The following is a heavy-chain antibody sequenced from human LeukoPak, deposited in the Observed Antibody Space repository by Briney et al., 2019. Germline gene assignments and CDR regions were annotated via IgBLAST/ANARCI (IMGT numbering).Heavy chain of an antibody. D-gene: IGHD2-15*01. CDR3: ARRDIVVVVSASDY. V-gene: IGHV3-53*01. CDR1: GFTVSSNY. J-gene: IGHJ4*02. CDR2: ITASGDRT. Sequence: GGSLRLSCAASGFTVSSNYMSWVRQAPGKGLEWVSGITASGDRTYYADSVKGRFTMSRDNSKNTVYLQMNSLRVDDTAVYYCARRDIVVVVSASDYWGQGTLVTVSS.